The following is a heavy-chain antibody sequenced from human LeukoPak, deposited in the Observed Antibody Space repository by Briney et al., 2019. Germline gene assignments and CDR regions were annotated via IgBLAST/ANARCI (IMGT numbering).Heavy chain of an antibody. Sequence: GGSLRLSCAASGFTSSSYWMHWVRQAPGKGLVWVSRINSDGSSTSYADSVKGRFTISRDNAKNTLYLQMNSLRAEDTAVYYCARDGSSYQWLAPQDYWGQGTLVTVSS. CDR2: INSDGSST. D-gene: IGHD6-19*01. CDR3: ARDGSSYQWLAPQDY. CDR1: GFTSSSYW. V-gene: IGHV3-74*01. J-gene: IGHJ4*02.